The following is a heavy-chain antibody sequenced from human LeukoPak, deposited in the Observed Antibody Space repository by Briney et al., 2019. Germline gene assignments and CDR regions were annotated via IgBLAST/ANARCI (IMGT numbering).Heavy chain of an antibody. Sequence: GESLRLSCAASGFTFSSYSMNWVRQAPGKGLEWVSYIRSSSRTIYYADSVKGRFTISRDNAKKSLYLQTNSLRAEDTAVYYCARHYCGGDCYTNWFDPWGQGTLVTVSS. CDR3: ARHYCGGDCYTNWFDP. V-gene: IGHV3-48*01. J-gene: IGHJ5*02. CDR1: GFTFSSYS. CDR2: IRSSSRTI. D-gene: IGHD2-21*02.